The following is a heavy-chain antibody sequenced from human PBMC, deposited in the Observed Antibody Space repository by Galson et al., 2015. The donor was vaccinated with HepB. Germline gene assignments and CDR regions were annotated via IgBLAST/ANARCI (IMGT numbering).Heavy chain of an antibody. CDR2: INPSNGNT. CDR3: ARGGMATIGGPTFDY. Sequence: SVKVSRKAYRYTFTKFGISWVRQAPGQGLEWMGWINPSNGNTNYAQKFQGRVIMTTDTSTSTAYMELRSLRSDDTAVYYCARGGMATIGGPTFDYWGQGTLVTVSS. CDR1: RYTFTKFG. J-gene: IGHJ4*02. V-gene: IGHV1-18*01. D-gene: IGHD5-24*01.